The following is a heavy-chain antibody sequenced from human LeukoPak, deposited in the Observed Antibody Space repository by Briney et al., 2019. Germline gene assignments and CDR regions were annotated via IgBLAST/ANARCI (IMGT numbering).Heavy chain of an antibody. V-gene: IGHV1-18*01. CDR2: ISAYNGNT. CDR3: AKDSFTTIVVVTNDF. Sequence: ASVKVSCKASGYTFTSYGISWVRQAPGQGLEWMGWISAYNGNTNYAQKLQGRVTMTKDTSTSTAYMELRSLTSDDTAVYYCAKDSFTTIVVVTNDFWGQGTMVIVSS. CDR1: GYTFTSYG. D-gene: IGHD3-22*01. J-gene: IGHJ3*01.